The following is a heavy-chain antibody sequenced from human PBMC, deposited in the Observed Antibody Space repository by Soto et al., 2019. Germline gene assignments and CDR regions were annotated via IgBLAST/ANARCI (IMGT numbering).Heavy chain of an antibody. J-gene: IGHJ6*02. V-gene: IGHV1-18*01. CDR2: ISVYNGDT. CDR1: GYTFTRYG. CDR3: AKKGPPPYSYYGMDV. Sequence: QGQLVQSGAEVKKPGASVKVSCKASGYTFTRYGISWVRQAPGQGLEWMGWISVYNGDTTNAQKFQGRVTMTVDTSTTTADLELRSLTSDVGAVYYCAKKGPPPYSYYGMDVWGQGTTVTVSS.